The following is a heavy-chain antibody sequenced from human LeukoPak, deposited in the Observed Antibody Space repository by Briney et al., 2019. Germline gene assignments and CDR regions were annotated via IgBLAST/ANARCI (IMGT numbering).Heavy chain of an antibody. CDR1: GGSISSSSYY. CDR3: ARGYCRGTSCNRYTFDM. CDR2: IYYSGST. J-gene: IGHJ3*02. Sequence: PSGTLSLTCTVSGGSISSSSYYWGWIRQPPGKGLEWIGYIYYSGSTNYNPSLKSRVTISVDTSKNQFSLKLSSVTAADTAVYYCARGYCRGTSCNRYTFDMWGQGTMVTVSS. V-gene: IGHV4-61*05. D-gene: IGHD2-2*01.